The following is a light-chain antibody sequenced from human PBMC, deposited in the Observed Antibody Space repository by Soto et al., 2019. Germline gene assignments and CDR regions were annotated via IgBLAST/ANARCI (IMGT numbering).Light chain of an antibody. CDR3: QQYNNWPLT. Sequence: EIVMTQSPATLSVSPGERATLSCRASQSVSSNLAWYQQKPGQAPRLLIYGASTWHTGIPARFSGSGSGTEFTLTISSLQSEDFAVYYCQQYNNWPLTFGGGTKVEIK. J-gene: IGKJ4*01. V-gene: IGKV3-15*01. CDR2: GAS. CDR1: QSVSSN.